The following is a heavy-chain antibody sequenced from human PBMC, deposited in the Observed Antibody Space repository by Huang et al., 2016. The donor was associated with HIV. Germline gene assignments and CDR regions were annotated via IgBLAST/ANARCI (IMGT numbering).Heavy chain of an antibody. J-gene: IGHJ4*02. CDR2: IAHRGNP. V-gene: IGHV4-34*01. D-gene: IGHD3-9*01. CDR3: ARPRMTEGNSDSTWSFFDS. CDR1: GGAFSCHY. Sequence: QVRLHQWGTGVLKPSETLSLKCAVYGGAFSCHYWTWLRQSPGKGLAWIAEIAHRGNPAYNPSLKSRLTLSVDTSKSQFYLNLTSVTATDTATYDCARPRMTEGNSDSTWSFFDSWGQGTLVIVSS.